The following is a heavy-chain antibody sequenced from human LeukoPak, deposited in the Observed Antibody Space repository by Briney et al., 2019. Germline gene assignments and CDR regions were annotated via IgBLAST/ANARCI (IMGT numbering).Heavy chain of an antibody. V-gene: IGHV1-18*01. Sequence: ASVKVSCKASGYTFTSYGISWVRQAPGQGLEWMGWISAYNGNTNYAQKLQGRVTITRNTSISTAYMELSSLRSEDTAVYYCARGLSVLWFGELDPNFDYWGQGTLVTVSS. CDR2: ISAYNGNT. J-gene: IGHJ4*02. D-gene: IGHD3-10*01. CDR1: GYTFTSYG. CDR3: ARGLSVLWFGELDPNFDY.